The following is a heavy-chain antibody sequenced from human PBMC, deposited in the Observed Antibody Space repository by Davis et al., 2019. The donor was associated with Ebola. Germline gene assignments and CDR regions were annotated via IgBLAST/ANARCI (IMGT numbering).Heavy chain of an antibody. CDR2: ISGSGGST. D-gene: IGHD6-13*01. J-gene: IGHJ6*04. V-gene: IGHV3-23*01. CDR3: AKDQFQGIAAAGTYGMDV. Sequence: GESLKISCAAAGFSFTTYSMNWVRQAPGKGLEWVSAISGSGGSTYYADSVKGRFTISRDNSKNTLYLQMNSLRAEDTAVYYCAKDQFQGIAAAGTYGMDVWGKGTTVTVSS. CDR1: GFSFTTYS.